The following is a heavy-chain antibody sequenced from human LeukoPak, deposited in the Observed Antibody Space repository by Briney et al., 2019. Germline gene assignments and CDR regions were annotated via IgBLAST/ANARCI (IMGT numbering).Heavy chain of an antibody. J-gene: IGHJ6*02. CDR1: GYTFTSYA. CDR2: INTNTGNP. Sequence: ASVKVSCKASGYTFTSYAMNWVRQAPGQGLEWMGWINTNTGNPTYAQGFTGRFVFPLDTSVSTAYLQISSLKAEDTAVYYCARDERERFLEWLFRGYYYYGMDVWGQGTTVTVSS. D-gene: IGHD3-3*01. V-gene: IGHV7-4-1*02. CDR3: ARDERERFLEWLFRGYYYYGMDV.